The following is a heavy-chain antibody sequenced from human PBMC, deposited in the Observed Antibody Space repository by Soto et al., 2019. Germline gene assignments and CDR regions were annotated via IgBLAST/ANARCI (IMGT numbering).Heavy chain of an antibody. V-gene: IGHV4-4*02. CDR3: ARPHSSGLPSPEWSWFDP. D-gene: IGHD6-19*01. Sequence: TSETLSLTCAVSGGSISSSNWWSWVRQPPGKGLEWIGEIYHSGSTNYNPSLKSRVTISVDKSKNQFSLKLSSVTAADTAVYYCARPHSSGLPSPEWSWFDPWGQGTLVTVSS. J-gene: IGHJ5*02. CDR2: IYHSGST. CDR1: GGSISSSNW.